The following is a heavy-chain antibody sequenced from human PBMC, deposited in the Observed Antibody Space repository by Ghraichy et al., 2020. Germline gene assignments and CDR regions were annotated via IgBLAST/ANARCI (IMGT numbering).Heavy chain of an antibody. V-gene: IGHV3-23*01. CDR3: AKEVPTGDQIDN. J-gene: IGHJ4*02. CDR2: INGSGGTT. Sequence: GGSLRLSCAASGFTFRNYVMSWVRQAPGKGLEWVSDINGSGGTTHYADSVKGRFTISRDNSKNTLYLQISSLRAEDTAVYYCAKEVPTGDQIDNWGQGTLVTVFS. D-gene: IGHD7-27*01. CDR1: GFTFRNYV.